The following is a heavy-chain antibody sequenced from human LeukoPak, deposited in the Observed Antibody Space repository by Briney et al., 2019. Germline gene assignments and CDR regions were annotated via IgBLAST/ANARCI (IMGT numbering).Heavy chain of an antibody. CDR2: INSDETST. Sequence: PGGSLRLSCAASGFTFSNYWVHWVRQAPGKGLVWVSRINSDETSTSYADSVKGRFTISRDNDKNTLYLQMNSLRDDDTAVYYCAASLGYGDTLDYWGQGTLVTVSS. CDR1: GFTFSNYW. D-gene: IGHD4-17*01. J-gene: IGHJ4*02. V-gene: IGHV3-74*01. CDR3: AASLGYGDTLDY.